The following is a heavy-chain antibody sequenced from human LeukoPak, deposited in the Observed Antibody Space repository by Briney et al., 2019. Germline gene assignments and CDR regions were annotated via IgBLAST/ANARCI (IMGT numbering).Heavy chain of an antibody. CDR2: IYYSGST. CDR1: GVSISSSSYY. J-gene: IGHJ3*02. V-gene: IGHV4-39*01. Sequence: PSETLSLTCTVSGVSISSSSYYWGWIRQPPGKGLEWIGSIYYSGSTYCNPSLKSRVTISVDTSKNQFSLKLSSVTATDTAVYYCARHSYYYDSSGYWRVDAFDIWGQGTMVTVSS. CDR3: ARHSYYYDSSGYWRVDAFDI. D-gene: IGHD3-22*01.